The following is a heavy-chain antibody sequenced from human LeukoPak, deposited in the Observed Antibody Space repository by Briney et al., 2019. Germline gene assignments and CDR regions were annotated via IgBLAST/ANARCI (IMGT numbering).Heavy chain of an antibody. D-gene: IGHD3-22*01. V-gene: IGHV4-38-2*01. CDR3: AADSSGVEY. Sequence: PSETLSLTCAVSGYSISSGYYWGWIRQPPGKGLEWIGSIYHSGSTYYNPSLKSRVTISVDTSKNQFSLKLSSVTAADTAVYYCAADSSGVEYWGQGTLVTVSS. CDR1: GYSISSGYY. CDR2: IYHSGST. J-gene: IGHJ4*02.